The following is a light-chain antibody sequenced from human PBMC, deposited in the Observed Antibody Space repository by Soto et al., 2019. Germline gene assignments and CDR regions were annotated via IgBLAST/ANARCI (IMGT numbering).Light chain of an antibody. CDR2: GAS. Sequence: EIVMTQSPASLSVSPGERATLSCRASQSVSSNLAWYQQNPGQAPRLLIYGASIRATGIPARFSGSGSGTEFTLTISSLQSEDFTVYYCQQYNNWPRTFGQGTRWIS. CDR1: QSVSSN. V-gene: IGKV3-15*01. CDR3: QQYNNWPRT. J-gene: IGKJ1*01.